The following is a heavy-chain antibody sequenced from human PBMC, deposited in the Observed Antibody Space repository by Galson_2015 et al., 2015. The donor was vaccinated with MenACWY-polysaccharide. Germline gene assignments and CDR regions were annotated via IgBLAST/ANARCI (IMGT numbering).Heavy chain of an antibody. D-gene: IGHD3-10*01. J-gene: IGHJ4*02. Sequence: SVKVSCKASGYTFTSYYMHWVRQAPGQGLEWMGTLNPSGDSTRYAQKFQGRVTMTRDTSTSTVYMELSSLRSEDTAVYYCARDGHHYGSGSYESHFDYWGQGTLVTVSS. CDR2: LNPSGDST. CDR3: ARDGHHYGSGSYESHFDY. CDR1: GYTFTSYY. V-gene: IGHV1-46*01.